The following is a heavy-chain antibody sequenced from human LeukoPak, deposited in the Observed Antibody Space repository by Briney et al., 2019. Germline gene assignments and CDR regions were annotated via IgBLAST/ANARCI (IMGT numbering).Heavy chain of an antibody. J-gene: IGHJ3*02. CDR2: ISGSGGST. CDR1: GFTFSSYA. CDR3: ANLLTFGGVIVTRDAFDI. V-gene: IGHV3-23*01. Sequence: GGSLRLSCAASGFTFSSYAMSWVRQAPGKGLEWVSAISGSGGSTYYADSVKGRFTISRDNSKNTLYLQMNSLRAEDTAVYYCANLLTFGGVIVTRDAFDIWGQGTMVTVSS. D-gene: IGHD3-16*02.